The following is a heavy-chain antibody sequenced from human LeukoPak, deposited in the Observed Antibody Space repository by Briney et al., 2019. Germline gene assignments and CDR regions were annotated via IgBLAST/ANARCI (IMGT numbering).Heavy chain of an antibody. V-gene: IGHV4-39*01. J-gene: IGHJ4*02. Sequence: PSETLSLTCTVSGGSIRSSSYYWGWIRQPPGKGLEWIGSIYYSGSTYYNPSLKSRVTISVDTSKNQFSLKLSSVTAADTAVYYCASMVRGVITIYYFDYWGQGTLVTVSS. CDR3: ASMVRGVITIYYFDY. D-gene: IGHD3-10*01. CDR1: GGSIRSSSYY. CDR2: IYYSGST.